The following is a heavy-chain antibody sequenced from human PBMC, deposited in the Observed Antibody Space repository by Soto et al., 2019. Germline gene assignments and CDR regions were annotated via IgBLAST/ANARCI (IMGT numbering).Heavy chain of an antibody. Sequence: GGSLRLSCAASGFTFRSFTMNWVRQAPGKGLEWVSTISSNSAYIYYTDALRGRFTISRDNAKNSLHLQMNSLRAEDTAVYYCTRDASRDSSARGWFDPWGPGNLVTVSS. D-gene: IGHD6-13*01. V-gene: IGHV3-21*01. CDR1: GFTFRSFT. CDR2: ISSNSAYI. CDR3: TRDASRDSSARGWFDP. J-gene: IGHJ5*02.